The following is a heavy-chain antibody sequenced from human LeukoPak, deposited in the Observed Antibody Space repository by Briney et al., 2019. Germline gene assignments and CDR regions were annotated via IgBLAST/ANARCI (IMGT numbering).Heavy chain of an antibody. CDR1: GFTVSSNS. Sequence: GGSLRLSCTVSGFTVSSNSMSWVRQAPGKGLEWVSGISGSGGSTYYADSVKGRFTISRDNSKNTLYLQMNSLRAEETAEYYCARTRSDIVVVVDASFDYWGQGTLVTVSS. V-gene: IGHV3-23*01. J-gene: IGHJ4*02. D-gene: IGHD2-15*01. CDR2: ISGSGGST. CDR3: ARTRSDIVVVVDASFDY.